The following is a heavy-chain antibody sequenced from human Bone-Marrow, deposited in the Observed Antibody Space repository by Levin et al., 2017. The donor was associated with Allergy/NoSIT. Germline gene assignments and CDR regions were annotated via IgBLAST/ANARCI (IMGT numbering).Heavy chain of an antibody. CDR1: GYTFSDYY. D-gene: IGHD6-19*01. CDR3: ARVEEQWLAFDY. J-gene: IGHJ4*02. CDR2: IDPKNGVT. Sequence: AASVKVSCKTSGYTFSDYYLHWLRQAPGQGPEWMAWIDPKNGVTNYAQKFQGRVTITRDTSISTIYMDLTRLTSDDTAVYFCARVEEQWLAFDYWGQGTLVTVSS. V-gene: IGHV1-2*02.